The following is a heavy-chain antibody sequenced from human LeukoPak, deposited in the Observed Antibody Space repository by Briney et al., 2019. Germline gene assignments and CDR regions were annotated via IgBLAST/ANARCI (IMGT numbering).Heavy chain of an antibody. J-gene: IGHJ4*02. CDR1: GGSFSGYY. CDR3: ARGRMRGGYYYEFDS. CDR2: INHSGST. Sequence: SSETLSLTCAVYGGSFSGYYWSWIRQPPGKGLEWIGEINHSGSTNYNPSLKSRVTLSIDTSTNEFSLQLTSVTAADTALYYCARGRMRGGYYYEFDSWGQGTLVTVSS. D-gene: IGHD1-26*01. V-gene: IGHV4-34*01.